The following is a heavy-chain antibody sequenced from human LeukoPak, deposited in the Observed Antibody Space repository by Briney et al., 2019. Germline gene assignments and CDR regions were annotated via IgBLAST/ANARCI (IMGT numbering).Heavy chain of an antibody. D-gene: IGHD6-6*01. J-gene: IGHJ4*02. CDR1: GGTFSSYA. CDR3: AREGSSGFDY. Sequence: EASVKVSCKASGGTFSSYAISWVRQAPGQGLEWMGGIIPIFGTANYAQKFQGRVTITADESTSTAYMELSSLGSEDTAVYYCAREGSSGFDYWGQGTLVTVSS. V-gene: IGHV1-69*13. CDR2: IIPIFGTA.